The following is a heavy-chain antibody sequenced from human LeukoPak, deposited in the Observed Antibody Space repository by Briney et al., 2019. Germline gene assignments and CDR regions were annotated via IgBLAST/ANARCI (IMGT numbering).Heavy chain of an antibody. D-gene: IGHD7-27*01. V-gene: IGHV3-53*01. CDR1: GFIASNNY. CDR2: LYSGGVT. J-gene: IGHJ4*02. Sequence: PGGSLRLSCAASGFIASNNYMTWVRQAPGKGLEWVAVLYSGGVTSYADSVKGRFTISRDKSKNTLYLQMNSLRDEDTAVYYCARDPGAWYYDCWGQGALVTVSS. CDR3: ARDPGAWYYDC.